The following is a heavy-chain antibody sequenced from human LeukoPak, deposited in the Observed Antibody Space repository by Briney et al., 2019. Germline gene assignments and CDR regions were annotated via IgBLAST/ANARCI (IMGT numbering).Heavy chain of an antibody. J-gene: IGHJ1*01. CDR3: ARGPYSSSSDYFQH. V-gene: IGHV3-23*01. CDR2: ISGSGGST. Sequence: GGSLRLSCAASGFTFSSYAMSWVRQAPGKGLEWVSAISGSGGSTYYADSVKGRFTISRDNAKNSLYLQMNSLRAEDTAVYYCARGPYSSSSDYFQHWGQGTLVTVSS. CDR1: GFTFSSYA. D-gene: IGHD6-6*01.